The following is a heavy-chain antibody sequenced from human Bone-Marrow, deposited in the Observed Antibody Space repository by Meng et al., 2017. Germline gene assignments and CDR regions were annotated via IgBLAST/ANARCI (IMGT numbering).Heavy chain of an antibody. V-gene: IGHV4-30-2*01. Sequence: QLQLQESGSGLGKPSQTLSLTCAVAGGSISSGGYSWSWIRQPPGKGLEWIGYIYHSGSTHYNPSLKSRVIMSVDTSKNQFSLKLYSVTAADTAVYYCARARTTNQAKYRNAYNWFDPWGQGTLVTVSS. CDR1: GGSISSGGYS. J-gene: IGHJ5*02. D-gene: IGHD2/OR15-2a*01. CDR2: IYHSGST. CDR3: ARARTTNQAKYRNAYNWFDP.